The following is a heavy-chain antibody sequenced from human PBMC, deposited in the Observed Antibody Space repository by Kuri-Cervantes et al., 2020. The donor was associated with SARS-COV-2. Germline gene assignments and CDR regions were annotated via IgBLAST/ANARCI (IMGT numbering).Heavy chain of an antibody. D-gene: IGHD7-27*01. CDR1: GYTFTSYD. Sequence: ASVKVSCKASGYTFTSYDINWVRQATGQGLEWMGWMNPNSGNTGYAQKFQGRVTITRNTSISTAYMELSSLRSEDTAVYYCASARSLNWGSFDYWGQGTLVTVSS. V-gene: IGHV1-8*03. J-gene: IGHJ4*02. CDR3: ASARSLNWGSFDY. CDR2: MNPNSGNT.